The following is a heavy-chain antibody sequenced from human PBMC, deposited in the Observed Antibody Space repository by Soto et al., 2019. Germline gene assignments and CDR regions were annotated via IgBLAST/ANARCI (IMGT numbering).Heavy chain of an antibody. CDR3: ARDFLRPGIAAD. Sequence: QVQLQESGPGLVKPSQTLSLTCTVSGGSISSGGYYWSWIRQHPGKGLEWIGYIYYSGSTYYNPSLKSRVTISIDTSKNQFSLKLSSVTAADTAVYYCARDFLRPGIAADWGQGTLVTVSS. J-gene: IGHJ4*02. CDR1: GGSISSGGYY. V-gene: IGHV4-31*03. CDR2: IYYSGST. D-gene: IGHD6-13*01.